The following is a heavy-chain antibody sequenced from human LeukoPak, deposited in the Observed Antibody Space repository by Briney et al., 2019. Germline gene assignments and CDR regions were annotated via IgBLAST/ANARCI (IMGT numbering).Heavy chain of an antibody. CDR2: ISYDGSNR. CDR1: GFTFSSYA. V-gene: IGHV3-30-3*01. Sequence: GGSLRLSCAASGFTFSSYAMHWVRQAPGKGLEWVAVISYDGSNRYYADSVKGRFTISRDNSKNTLYLQMNSLRAEDTAVYYCAGDPDPFWSGYSDYWGQGTLVTVSS. D-gene: IGHD3-3*01. J-gene: IGHJ4*02. CDR3: AGDPDPFWSGYSDY.